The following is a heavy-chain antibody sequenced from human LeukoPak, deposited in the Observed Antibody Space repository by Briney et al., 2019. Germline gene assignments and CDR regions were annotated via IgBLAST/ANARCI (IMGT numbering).Heavy chain of an antibody. CDR2: IYSGGST. V-gene: IGHV3-66*02. CDR3: ARDPLLDDYYDSSGPADAFDI. CDR1: GFIVSSNY. D-gene: IGHD3-22*01. Sequence: PGGSLRLSCAASGFIVSSNYMSWVRQAPGKGLEWVSVIYSGGSTYYADSVKGRFTISRDNSKNTLYLQMNSLRAEDTAVYYCARDPLLDDYYDSSGPADAFDIWGQGTMVTVSS. J-gene: IGHJ3*02.